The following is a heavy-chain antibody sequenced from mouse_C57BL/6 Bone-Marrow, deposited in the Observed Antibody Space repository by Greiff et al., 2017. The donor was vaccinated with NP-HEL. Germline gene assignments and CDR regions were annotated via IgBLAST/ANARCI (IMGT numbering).Heavy chain of an antibody. CDR2: ISDGGSYT. CDR1: RFTFSSYA. V-gene: IGHV5-4*01. Sequence: EVQVVESGGGLVKPGGSLKLSCAASRFTFSSYAMSWVRQTPEKRLEWVATISDGGSYTYYPDNVKGRFTISRDNAKNNLYLQMSHLKSEDTAMYYCARVGTGTWFAYWGQGTLVTVSA. CDR3: ARVGTGTWFAY. D-gene: IGHD2-14*01. J-gene: IGHJ3*01.